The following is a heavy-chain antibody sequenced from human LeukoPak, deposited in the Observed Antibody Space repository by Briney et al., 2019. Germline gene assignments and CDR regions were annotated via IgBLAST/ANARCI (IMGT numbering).Heavy chain of an antibody. D-gene: IGHD3-3*01. Sequence: PGGSLRLSCAASGFTFSSYSMNWVRQAPGKGLEWVSYISSSSSTIYYADSVKGRVTISRDNATNSLYLQMNSLRAEDTAVYYCARVGGGFDYWGQGTLVTVSS. CDR2: ISSSSSTI. J-gene: IGHJ4*02. CDR1: GFTFSSYS. CDR3: ARVGGGFDY. V-gene: IGHV3-48*01.